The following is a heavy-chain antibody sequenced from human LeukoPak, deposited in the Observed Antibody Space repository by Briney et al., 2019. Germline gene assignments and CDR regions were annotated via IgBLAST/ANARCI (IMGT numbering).Heavy chain of an antibody. CDR3: ARAIRYFDWLPRARAFDI. CDR2: ISGSGGST. J-gene: IGHJ3*02. CDR1: GFTFSSYA. D-gene: IGHD3-9*01. V-gene: IGHV3-23*01. Sequence: PGGSLRLSCAASGFTFSSYAMSWVRQAPGKGLEWVSAISGSGGSTYYADSVKGRFTISRDNSKNTLYLQMNSLRAEDTAVYYCARAIRYFDWLPRARAFDIWGQGTMVTVSS.